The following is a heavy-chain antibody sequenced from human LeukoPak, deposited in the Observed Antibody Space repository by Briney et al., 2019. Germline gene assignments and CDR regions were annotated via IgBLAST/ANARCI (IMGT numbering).Heavy chain of an antibody. CDR2: IRYDGSNK. D-gene: IGHD2-21*01. CDR3: AKKDTSVFDY. J-gene: IGHJ4*02. Sequence: PGRSLRLSCAASGFTFSSYGMHWVRQAPGKGLEWVAFIRYDGSNKYYADSVKGRFTISRDNSKNTLYLQMNSLRAEDTAVYYCAKKDTSVFDYWGQGTLVTVSS. V-gene: IGHV3-30*02. CDR1: GFTFSSYG.